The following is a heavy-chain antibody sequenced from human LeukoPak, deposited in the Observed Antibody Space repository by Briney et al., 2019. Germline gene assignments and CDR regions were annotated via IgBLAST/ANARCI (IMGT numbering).Heavy chain of an antibody. D-gene: IGHD3-10*01. CDR1: GFTFSSYA. J-gene: IGHJ4*02. Sequence: GGSLRLSCAASGFTFSSYAMSWVRQAPGKGLEWVSSISGSGGSTYYADSVKGRFTISRDNSNNTLYLQLDSLRAEDTAVYYCAIRAAGSGTYDFDYWGQGTLVTVPS. V-gene: IGHV3-23*01. CDR3: AIRAAGSGTYDFDY. CDR2: ISGSGGST.